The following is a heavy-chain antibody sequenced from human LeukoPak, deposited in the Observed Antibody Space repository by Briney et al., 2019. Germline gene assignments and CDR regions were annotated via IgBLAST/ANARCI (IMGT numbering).Heavy chain of an antibody. CDR3: AKKAQYDGHYPLDY. Sequence: GGSLRLSCTVSGFTFSSHAMTWVRQAPGKGLVWVSGTSDRGDYTYYADAVKGRFTISRDTSKITLYLQMNSLRAEDTALYFCAKKAQYDGHYPLDYWGQGTLVTVSA. CDR1: GFTFSSHA. V-gene: IGHV3-23*01. D-gene: IGHD4/OR15-4a*01. J-gene: IGHJ4*02. CDR2: TSDRGDYT.